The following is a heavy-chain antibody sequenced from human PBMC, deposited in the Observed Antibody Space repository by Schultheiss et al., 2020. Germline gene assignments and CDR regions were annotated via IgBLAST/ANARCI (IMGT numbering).Heavy chain of an antibody. J-gene: IGHJ4*02. Sequence: SETLSLTCAVYGGSFSGYYWSWIRQPPGKGLEWIGEINHSGSTNYNPSLKSRVTISVDTSKNQFSLKLSSVTAADTAVYYCARRPFYMIVVGYFDYWGQGTLVTVSS. CDR1: GGSFSGYY. CDR2: INHSGST. CDR3: ARRPFYMIVVGYFDY. V-gene: IGHV4-34*01. D-gene: IGHD3-22*01.